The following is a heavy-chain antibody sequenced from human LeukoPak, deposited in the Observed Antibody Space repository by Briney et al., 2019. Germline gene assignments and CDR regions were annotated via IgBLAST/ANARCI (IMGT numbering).Heavy chain of an antibody. V-gene: IGHV4-4*07. Sequence: SETLSLTCTNSGSSISSYYWSWIRQPAGKGLEWIGRIYTSGSTNYNPSLKSRVTMSVDTSKNQFSLKLSSVTAADTAVYYCASTYYDFWSGYSYLDYWGQGTLVTVSS. CDR1: GSSISSYY. J-gene: IGHJ4*02. CDR3: ASTYYDFWSGYSYLDY. D-gene: IGHD3-3*01. CDR2: IYTSGST.